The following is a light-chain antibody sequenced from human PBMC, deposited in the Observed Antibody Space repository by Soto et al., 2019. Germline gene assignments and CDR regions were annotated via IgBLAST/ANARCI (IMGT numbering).Light chain of an antibody. CDR2: DAS. CDR3: QQYGSSPLT. V-gene: IGKV3-20*01. Sequence: ETMLTQSPGTLSLSPGERATLSCRASQSVSSYLAWYQQIPGQAPRLLIYDASSRATGIPDRFSGSGSGTDLTLTISRLEPGYFAVYYCQQYGSSPLTFGGGTKVEIK. CDR1: QSVSSY. J-gene: IGKJ4*01.